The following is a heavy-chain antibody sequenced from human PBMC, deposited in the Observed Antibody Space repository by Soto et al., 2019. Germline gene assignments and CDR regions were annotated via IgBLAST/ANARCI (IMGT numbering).Heavy chain of an antibody. D-gene: IGHD2-15*01. CDR1: GFTFSSYG. Sequence: QVQLVESGGGVVQPGRSLRLSCAASGFTFSSYGIHWVRQAPGKGLEWVAVISYDGINKYYAESVKGRFTISRDNSKNTMDLQMKSRRAEDEAVDYYAEERDIVLGIGPLVYWGQGTLVTVSS. V-gene: IGHV3-30*18. CDR3: AEERDIVLGIGPLVY. CDR2: ISYDGINK. J-gene: IGHJ4*02.